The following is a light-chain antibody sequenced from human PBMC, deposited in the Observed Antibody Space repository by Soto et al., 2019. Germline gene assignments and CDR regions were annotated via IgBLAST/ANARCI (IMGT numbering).Light chain of an antibody. CDR2: EVS. CDR1: SSEVGAYNY. Sequence: QSVLTQPPSASGPPGQSVTISCTGNSSEVGAYNYVSWYQQLPGKAPKLIIYEVSKRPSGVPDRFSGSKSGNTASLTVSGLQAEDEADYYCTSYAGTYSFFYVFGTGTKVTVL. V-gene: IGLV2-8*01. CDR3: TSYAGTYSFFYV. J-gene: IGLJ1*01.